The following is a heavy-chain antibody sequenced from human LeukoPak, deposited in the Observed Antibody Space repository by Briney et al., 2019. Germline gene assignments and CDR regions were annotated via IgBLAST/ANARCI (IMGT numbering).Heavy chain of an antibody. CDR1: GGSISSGGYY. CDR2: IYYSGST. J-gene: IGHJ2*01. V-gene: IGHV4-31*03. Sequence: SETLSLTCTVSGGSISSGGYYWSWIRQHPGKGLEWIGYIYYSGSTYYNPSLKSRVTMSVDTSKNQFSLKLSSVTAADTAVYYCARRPQLGWYFDLWGRGTLVTVSS. CDR3: ARRPQLGWYFDL. D-gene: IGHD6-6*01.